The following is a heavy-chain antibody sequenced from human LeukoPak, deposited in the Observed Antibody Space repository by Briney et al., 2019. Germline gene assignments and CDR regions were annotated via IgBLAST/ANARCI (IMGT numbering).Heavy chain of an antibody. J-gene: IGHJ4*02. CDR3: AGGSYDILTGYPKQIDY. V-gene: IGHV3-11*01. D-gene: IGHD3-9*01. CDR1: GLTFSDYY. Sequence: PGGPLRLSCGVSGLTFSDYYMSWIRQAPGKGLELVSYISTRRTVSYSADSVRGRFTISRDDARNSLFLQMNSLRTEDTAVYFCAGGSYDILTGYPKQIDYWGQGTPVTVSS. CDR2: ISTRRTVS.